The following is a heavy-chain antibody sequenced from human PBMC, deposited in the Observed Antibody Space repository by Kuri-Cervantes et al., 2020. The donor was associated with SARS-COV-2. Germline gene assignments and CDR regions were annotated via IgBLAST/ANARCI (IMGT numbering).Heavy chain of an antibody. CDR2: ISSSSSNI. J-gene: IGHJ3*02. V-gene: IGHV3-21*01. CDR3: ARGSFARFLGWFPGAFDI. D-gene: IGHD3-3*01. Sequence: GGSLRLSCAASGFSFSSYNMNWFRQAPGKGLEWVSSISSSSSNIYYPDSVKRRFTISIDNAKDSLYQQMNRLRAEDTAVYSGARGSFARFLGWFPGAFDIWGQGTMVTVSS. CDR1: GFSFSSYN.